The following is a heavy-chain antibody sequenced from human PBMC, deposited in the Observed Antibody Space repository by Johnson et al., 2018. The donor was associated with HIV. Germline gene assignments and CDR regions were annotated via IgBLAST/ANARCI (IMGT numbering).Heavy chain of an antibody. CDR3: TTDTTYYYDSSALPDAFDI. CDR2: INWNGGST. CDR1: GFTFDDYG. D-gene: IGHD3-22*01. Sequence: MQLVESGGGVVRPGGSLRLPCAASGFTFDDYGMSWVRQAPGKGLEWVSGINWNGGSTGYADSVKGRFTISRDNAKNSLYLQMNSLKTEDTAVYYCTTDTTYYYDSSALPDAFDIWGQGTMVTVSS. J-gene: IGHJ3*02. V-gene: IGHV3-20*04.